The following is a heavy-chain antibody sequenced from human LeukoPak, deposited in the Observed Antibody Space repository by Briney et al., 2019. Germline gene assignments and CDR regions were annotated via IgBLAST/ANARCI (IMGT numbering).Heavy chain of an antibody. Sequence: GGSLRLSCAASGFTLSTYAMSRVRQAPGKGLEWVSDINGSGSSTYYADSVKGRFTISRDNSKNTLYLQMNSLRAEDTAVYYYARGGYYNILTGFRGRILGFDYWGQGTLVTVSS. J-gene: IGHJ4*02. V-gene: IGHV3-23*01. CDR2: INGSGSST. D-gene: IGHD3-9*01. CDR1: GFTLSTYA. CDR3: ARGGYYNILTGFRGRILGFDY.